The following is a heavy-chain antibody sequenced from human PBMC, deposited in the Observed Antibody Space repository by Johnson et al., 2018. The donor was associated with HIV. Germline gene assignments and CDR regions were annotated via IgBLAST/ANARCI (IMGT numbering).Heavy chain of an antibody. V-gene: IGHV3-30*04. Sequence: QVQLVESGGGVVQPGRSLRLSCAASGFTFSSYTMHWVRQAPGKGLEWVAVISFDGANTYYADSVKGRFTISRDNSDNTLYLQMNSLRAEDTAVFYCAKRVSGWNFGVDAFAIWGQGTMVTVSS. CDR2: ISFDGANT. J-gene: IGHJ3*02. CDR1: GFTFSSYT. CDR3: AKRVSGWNFGVDAFAI. D-gene: IGHD6-19*01.